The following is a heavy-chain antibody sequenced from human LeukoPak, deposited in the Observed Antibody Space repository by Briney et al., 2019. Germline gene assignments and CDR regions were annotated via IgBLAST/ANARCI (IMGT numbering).Heavy chain of an antibody. J-gene: IGHJ4*02. CDR2: IYYSGST. D-gene: IGHD6-13*01. CDR3: ARGVSSSCLDY. CDR1: GGSISSYY. V-gene: IGHV4-59*12. Sequence: SETLSLTCTVSGGSISSYYWSWIRQPPGKGLEWIGYIYYSGSTNYNPSLKSRVTMSVDTSKNQFSLKLSSVTAADTAVYYCARGVSSSCLDYWGQGTLVTVSS.